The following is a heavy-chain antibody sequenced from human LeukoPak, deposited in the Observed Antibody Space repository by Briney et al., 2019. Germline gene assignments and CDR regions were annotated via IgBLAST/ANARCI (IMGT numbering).Heavy chain of an antibody. CDR2: IYYSGST. CDR3: ARQKGYSYGLRFDY. Sequence: PSETLSLTCTVSGGSISSYYWSWIRQPPGKGLEWIGYIYYSGSTNYNPSLKSRVTISVDTSKNQFSLKLSSVTAADTAVHYCARQKGYSYGLRFDYWGQGTLVTVSS. D-gene: IGHD5-18*01. V-gene: IGHV4-59*01. CDR1: GGSISSYY. J-gene: IGHJ4*02.